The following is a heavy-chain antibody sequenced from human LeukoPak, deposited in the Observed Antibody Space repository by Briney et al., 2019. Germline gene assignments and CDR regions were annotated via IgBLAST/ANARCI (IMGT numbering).Heavy chain of an antibody. CDR2: TSGSGGST. CDR3: AKGKSSGWYAATDY. D-gene: IGHD6-19*01. J-gene: IGHJ4*02. V-gene: IGHV3-23*01. Sequence: GGSLRLSCAASGFTFSSYAMSWVRQAPGKGLEWVSATSGSGGSTYYAGSVKGRFTISRDNSRNTLYLQMNSLRAEDTAVYYCAKGKSSGWYAATDYWGQGTLVTVSS. CDR1: GFTFSSYA.